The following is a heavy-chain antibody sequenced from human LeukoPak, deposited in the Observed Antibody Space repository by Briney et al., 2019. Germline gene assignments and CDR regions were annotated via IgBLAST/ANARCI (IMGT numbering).Heavy chain of an antibody. J-gene: IGHJ4*02. D-gene: IGHD3-16*02. Sequence: GESMHISYECAGTCCSYYFNWCRRQMPGKGLEWMGVIYPRDSDIRYSPSFQGQVTLSADKSTSPAFLQCSRLKASEAAIYCCTTPLAVWGIYRYSLDYWGQGTLVTVSS. CDR2: IYPRDSDI. CDR3: TTPLAVWGIYRYSLDY. CDR1: GTCCSYYF. V-gene: IGHV5-51*01.